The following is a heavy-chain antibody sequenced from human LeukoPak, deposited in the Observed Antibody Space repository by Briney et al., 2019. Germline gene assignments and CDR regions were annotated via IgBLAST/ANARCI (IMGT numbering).Heavy chain of an antibody. CDR2: ISGSGGST. J-gene: IGHJ6*03. V-gene: IGHV3-23*01. CDR3: AKPPGGGSYGEYYYYYYMDV. D-gene: IGHD1-26*01. Sequence: PGGSLRLFCAASGFTFSSYAMSWVRQAPGKGLEWVSAISGSGGSTYYADSVKGRFTISRDNSKNTLYLQMNSLRAEDTAVYYCAKPPGGGSYGEYYYYYYMDVWGKGTTVTVSS. CDR1: GFTFSSYA.